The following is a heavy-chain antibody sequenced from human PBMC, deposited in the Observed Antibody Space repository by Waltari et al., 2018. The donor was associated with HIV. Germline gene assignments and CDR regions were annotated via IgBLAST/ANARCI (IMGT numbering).Heavy chain of an antibody. D-gene: IGHD2-8*02. CDR1: AYTLTSYG. J-gene: IGHJ4*02. V-gene: IGHV1-18*01. CDR3: ARYWRYSGLYYFDY. CDR2: ISAYNGNT. Sequence: QVQLVQSGAEVKKPGASVKVSCKASAYTLTSYGISWVRQGPGQGLEWMGWISAYNGNTNYAEKPQGRVTMNTDTSTSTDNMELRSLRSDDTAVYYCARYWRYSGLYYFDYWGQGTLVTVSS.